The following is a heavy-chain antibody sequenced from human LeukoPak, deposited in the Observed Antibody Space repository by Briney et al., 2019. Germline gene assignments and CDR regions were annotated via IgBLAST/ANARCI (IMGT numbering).Heavy chain of an antibody. CDR1: GYTFTGYY. Sequence: ASVKVSCKASGYTFTGYYIHWVRQAPGQGLEWMGWIDPNSGGTNYAQKFQGRVTMTRDTSISTAYMELSRLRSDDTALYYCARGRQKNVPNGNWFDPRGQGTLVTVSS. CDR3: ARGRQKNVPNGNWFDP. CDR2: IDPNSGGT. V-gene: IGHV1-2*02. D-gene: IGHD2-2*01. J-gene: IGHJ5*02.